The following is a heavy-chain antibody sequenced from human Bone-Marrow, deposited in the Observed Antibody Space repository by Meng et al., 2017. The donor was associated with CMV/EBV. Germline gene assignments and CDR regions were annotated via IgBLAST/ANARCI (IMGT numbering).Heavy chain of an antibody. CDR1: GFTFSSYA. J-gene: IGHJ4*02. CDR2: IYSGGSST. V-gene: IGHV3-23*03. D-gene: IGHD2-2*01. Sequence: GGSLRLSCAASGFTFSSYAMSWVRQAPGKGLEWVSVIYSGGSSTYYADSVKGRFTISRDNSKNTLYLQMNSLRAEDTAVYYCAKGARWEVPAARDLFDYWGQGTLVTVSS. CDR3: AKGARWEVPAARDLFDY.